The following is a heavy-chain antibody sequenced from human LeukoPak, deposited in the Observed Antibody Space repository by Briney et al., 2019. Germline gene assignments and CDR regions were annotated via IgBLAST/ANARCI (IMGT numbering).Heavy chain of an antibody. CDR2: IKQDGSEK. J-gene: IGHJ4*02. CDR3: ARDSAGNDY. D-gene: IGHD6-13*01. Sequence: GGSLRLSCAASGFTFSTYWMSWVRQAPGKGLEWVANIKQDGSEKYYVDSVKGRFTISRDNAKNSLYLQMNSLGAEDTAMYYCARDSAGNDYWGQGTLVTVSS. V-gene: IGHV3-7*01. CDR1: GFTFSTYW.